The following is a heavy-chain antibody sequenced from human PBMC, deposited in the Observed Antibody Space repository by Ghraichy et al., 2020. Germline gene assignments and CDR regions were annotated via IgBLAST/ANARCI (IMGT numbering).Heavy chain of an antibody. CDR1: GGSISSSSYY. Sequence: SETLSLTCTVSGGSISSSSYYWGWIRQPPGKGLEWIGSIYYSGSTYYNPSLKSRVTISVDTSKNQFSLKLSSVTAADTAVYYCARQNGYYDFWSGMDVWGQGTTVTVSS. D-gene: IGHD3-3*01. CDR2: IYYSGST. CDR3: ARQNGYYDFWSGMDV. V-gene: IGHV4-39*01. J-gene: IGHJ6*02.